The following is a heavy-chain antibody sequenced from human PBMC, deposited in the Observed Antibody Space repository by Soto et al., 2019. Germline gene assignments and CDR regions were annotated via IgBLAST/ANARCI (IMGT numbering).Heavy chain of an antibody. CDR1: GGTFSSYA. Sequence: SVKVSCKASGGTFSSYAISWVRQAPGQGLEWMGGIIPIFGTANYAQKFQGRVTITADESTSTAYMELSSLRSEDTAVYYCAREGSGYLISDYYGMDVWGQGTTVTGLL. D-gene: IGHD5-12*01. CDR3: AREGSGYLISDYYGMDV. CDR2: IIPIFGTA. V-gene: IGHV1-69*13. J-gene: IGHJ6*02.